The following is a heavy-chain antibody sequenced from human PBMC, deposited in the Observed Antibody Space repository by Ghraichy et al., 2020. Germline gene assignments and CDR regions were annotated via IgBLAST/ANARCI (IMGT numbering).Heavy chain of an antibody. CDR3: ATGGRDSGYEDWYFDL. D-gene: IGHD5-12*01. Sequence: SVKVSCKASGGTFSSYAISWVRQAPGQGLEWMGGIIPILGIANYAQKFQGRVTITADKSTSTAYMELSSLRSEDTAVYYCATGGRDSGYEDWYFDLWGRGTLVTVSS. CDR2: IIPILGIA. V-gene: IGHV1-69*10. CDR1: GGTFSSYA. J-gene: IGHJ2*01.